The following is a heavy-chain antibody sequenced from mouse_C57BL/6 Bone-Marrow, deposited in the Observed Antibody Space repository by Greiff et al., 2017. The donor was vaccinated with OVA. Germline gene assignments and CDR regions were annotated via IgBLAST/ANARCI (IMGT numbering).Heavy chain of an antibody. CDR2: IDPENGDT. CDR3: TDCSSYWYFDV. V-gene: IGHV14-4*01. D-gene: IGHD1-1*01. Sequence: VQLQQSGAELVRPGASVKLSCTASGFTIKDDYMHWVKQRPEQGLEWIGWIDPENGDTAYASKFQGKAPITAETSSNTAYLQLSSLTSEDTAVYYCTDCSSYWYFDVWGTGTTVTVSS. CDR1: GFTIKDDY. J-gene: IGHJ1*03.